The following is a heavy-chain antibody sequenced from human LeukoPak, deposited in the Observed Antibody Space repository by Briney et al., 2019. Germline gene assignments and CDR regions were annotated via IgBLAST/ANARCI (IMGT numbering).Heavy chain of an antibody. J-gene: IGHJ5*02. V-gene: IGHV3-48*02. CDR1: GFTLSSYS. D-gene: IGHD1-26*01. CDR2: ISSSSSTI. Sequence: GGSRSLSCAASGFTLSSYSMNWVRQAPGKGLEWVSYISSSSSTIYYADSVKGRFTTSRENARNSLYLQMNSLRDEDTAVYYCARDRDSGSDLNWFDPRGAGDPGTVSS. CDR3: ARDRDSGSDLNWFDP.